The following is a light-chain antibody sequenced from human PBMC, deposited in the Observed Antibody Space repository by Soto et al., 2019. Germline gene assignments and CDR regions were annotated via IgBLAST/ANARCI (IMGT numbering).Light chain of an antibody. Sequence: QSVLTQPPSMSGAPGQRVTISCTGSSSNIGARYDVHWYQQLPGTAPKLLIYGNSNRPSGVPDRLSGSKSGTSASLAITGLQAEDEADYYCQSYDSSLSAHVFGTGTKVTVL. CDR3: QSYDSSLSAHV. V-gene: IGLV1-40*01. CDR1: SSNIGARYD. CDR2: GNS. J-gene: IGLJ1*01.